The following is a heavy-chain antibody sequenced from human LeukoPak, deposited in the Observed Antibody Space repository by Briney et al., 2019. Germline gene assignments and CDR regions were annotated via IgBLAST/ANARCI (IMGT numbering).Heavy chain of an antibody. Sequence: GGSLRLSCAASGFTFSSYAMSWVRQAPGKGLEWVSGISDSGGSTYYADSVKGRFTISRDNSKNTLYLQMNSLRAEDTAVYYCARWEELLGSFDYWGQGTLVTVSS. CDR1: GFTFSSYA. CDR2: ISDSGGST. V-gene: IGHV3-23*01. D-gene: IGHD1-26*01. CDR3: ARWEELLGSFDY. J-gene: IGHJ4*02.